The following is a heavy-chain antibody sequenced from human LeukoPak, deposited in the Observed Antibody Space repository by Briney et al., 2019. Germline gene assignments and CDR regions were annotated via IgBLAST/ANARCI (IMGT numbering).Heavy chain of an antibody. J-gene: IGHJ4*02. Sequence: PSETPSLTCTVSGGSISSSSYYWDWIRQPPGKGLEWIGSIYYSGSTYYNPSLKSRVTISVDTSKNQFSLKLSSVTAADTAVYYCARLSAAAGTSTALTCYFDYWGQGTLVTVSS. CDR2: IYYSGST. CDR3: ARLSAAAGTSTALTCYFDY. CDR1: GGSISSSSYY. D-gene: IGHD6-13*01. V-gene: IGHV4-39*01.